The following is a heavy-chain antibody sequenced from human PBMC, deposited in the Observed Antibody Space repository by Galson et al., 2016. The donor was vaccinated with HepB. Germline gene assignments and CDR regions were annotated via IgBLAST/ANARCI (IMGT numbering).Heavy chain of an antibody. CDR2: IYHSGGT. Sequence: ETLSLTCAAHGGSFSGYNWTWIRQPPRKGLEWIGEIYHSGGTNCNPSLKSRVTISVDMSKNQFSLNLSSVTAADTAVYYCARPRSGPVGGNYYLDVWGQGTTVTVSS. D-gene: IGHD6-19*01. CDR1: GGSFSGYN. V-gene: IGHV4-34*01. CDR3: ARPRSGPVGGNYYLDV. J-gene: IGHJ6*03.